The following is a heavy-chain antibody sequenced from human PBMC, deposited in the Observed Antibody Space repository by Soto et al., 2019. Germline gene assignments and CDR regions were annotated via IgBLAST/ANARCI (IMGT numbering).Heavy chain of an antibody. D-gene: IGHD3-9*01. J-gene: IGHJ4*02. CDR2: FDPEDGET. V-gene: IGHV1-24*01. CDR3: ATEYYDILTGHAFFDY. Sequence: ASVKASCKVSGYTLTELSMHWVRQAPGKGHEWMGGFDPEDGETIYAQKFQGRVTMTEDTSTDTAYMELSSLRSEDTAVYYCATEYYDILTGHAFFDYWGQGTLVTVSS. CDR1: GYTLTELS.